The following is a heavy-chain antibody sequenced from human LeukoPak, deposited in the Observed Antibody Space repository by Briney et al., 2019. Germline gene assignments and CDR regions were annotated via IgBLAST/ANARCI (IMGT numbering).Heavy chain of an antibody. D-gene: IGHD2-15*01. Sequence: PGGSLRLSCAASGFTFNNAWMSWVRQAPGKGLEWVGRIKSKTDGGTTDYAAPVKGRFSISRDDSKNTVYLQMNSLKTEDTAVYYCTTGRRVLSVAPIWGQGTMVTVSS. J-gene: IGHJ3*02. CDR1: GFTFNNAW. CDR2: IKSKTDGGTT. CDR3: TTGRRVLSVAPI. V-gene: IGHV3-15*01.